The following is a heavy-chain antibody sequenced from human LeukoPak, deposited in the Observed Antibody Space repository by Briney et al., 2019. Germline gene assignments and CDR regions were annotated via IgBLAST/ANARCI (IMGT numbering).Heavy chain of an antibody. Sequence: PGGSLRLSCAASGFTFDDYGMSWVRQAPGKGLEWVGHIKATPDGGTTEYGAPVKGRFTISRDDSKNTLYLQMNSLKSEDTAVYFCTTLPGYSYGYLQDYWGQGTLVTVSS. CDR2: IKATPDGGTT. CDR1: GFTFDDYG. CDR3: TTLPGYSYGYLQDY. J-gene: IGHJ4*02. V-gene: IGHV3-15*01. D-gene: IGHD5-18*01.